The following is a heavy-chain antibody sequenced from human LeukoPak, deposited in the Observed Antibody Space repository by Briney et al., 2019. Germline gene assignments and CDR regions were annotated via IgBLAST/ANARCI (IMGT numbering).Heavy chain of an antibody. J-gene: IGHJ4*02. CDR1: GFTFSSYG. CDR3: VRDPYEAY. D-gene: IGHD5-12*01. Sequence: PGRSLTLSCATSGFTFSSYGMHWVRQATGKGLAGVAVIWYDGSNKNYADSVKGRFTISRDNSKNTVYLQMNSLRAEDTAVYYCVRDPYEAYWGQGTLVTVSS. CDR2: IWYDGSNK. V-gene: IGHV3-33*01.